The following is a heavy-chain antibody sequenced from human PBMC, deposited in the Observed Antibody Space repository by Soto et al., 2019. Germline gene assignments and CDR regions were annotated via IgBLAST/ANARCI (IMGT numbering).Heavy chain of an antibody. Sequence: ASVEATCKVSGFALTELSMHWVRQAPGKGLEWMGGFDPEDGETIYAQKFQGRVTITRDTSASTAYMELSSLRSEDTAVYYCARGITLPTPLDYWGQGTLVTVSS. J-gene: IGHJ4*02. D-gene: IGHD1-20*01. V-gene: IGHV1-24*01. CDR1: GFALTELS. CDR2: FDPEDGET. CDR3: ARGITLPTPLDY.